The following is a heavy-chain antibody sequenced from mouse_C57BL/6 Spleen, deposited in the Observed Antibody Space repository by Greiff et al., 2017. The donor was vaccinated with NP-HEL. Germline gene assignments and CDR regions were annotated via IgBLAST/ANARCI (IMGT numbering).Heavy chain of an antibody. Sequence: VQLQQPGAELVRPGSSVKLSCKASGYTFTSYWMPWVKQRPIQGLEWIGNIDPSDSETHYNQKFKDKATLTVDKSSSTAYMQLSSLTSEDSAVYYCARWSYSNYGFYYAMDYWGQGTSVTVSS. CDR1: GYTFTSYW. CDR3: ARWSYSNYGFYYAMDY. J-gene: IGHJ4*01. D-gene: IGHD2-5*01. V-gene: IGHV1-52*01. CDR2: IDPSDSET.